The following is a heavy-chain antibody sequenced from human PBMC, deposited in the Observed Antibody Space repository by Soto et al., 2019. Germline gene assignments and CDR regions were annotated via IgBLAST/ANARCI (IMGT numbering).Heavy chain of an antibody. CDR1: GGSISSGDYY. CDR3: ARDSCSGGSCYFREGMDV. Sequence: SETLSLTCTVSGGSISSGDYYWSWIRQPPGKGLEWIGYIYYSGSTYYNPSLKSRVTISVDTSKNQFSLKLSSVTAADTAVYYCARDSCSGGSCYFREGMDVWGQGTTVTVSS. J-gene: IGHJ6*02. V-gene: IGHV4-30-4*01. D-gene: IGHD2-15*01. CDR2: IYYSGST.